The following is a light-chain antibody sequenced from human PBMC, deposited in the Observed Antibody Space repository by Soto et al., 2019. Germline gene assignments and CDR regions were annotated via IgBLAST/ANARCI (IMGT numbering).Light chain of an antibody. CDR3: QQSYSTPIT. CDR2: AAS. V-gene: IGKV1-39*01. J-gene: IGKJ5*01. Sequence: DIQMTQSPSSLSASVGDRVTITCRASQSISSYLNWYQQKPGKAPKLLIYAASSLESGVPSRFSGSGSGTGLNLTISSLQPDDFATYSCQQSYSTPITFGQGTRLESK. CDR1: QSISSY.